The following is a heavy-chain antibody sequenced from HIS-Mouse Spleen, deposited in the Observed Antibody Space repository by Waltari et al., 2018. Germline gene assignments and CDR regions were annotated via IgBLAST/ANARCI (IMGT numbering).Heavy chain of an antibody. CDR1: GGSISSSSYY. CDR3: AREIPYSSSWYDWYFDL. CDR2: IYYSGRT. J-gene: IGHJ2*01. D-gene: IGHD6-13*01. Sequence: QLQLQESGPGLVKPSETLSLTCTVSGGSISSSSYYWGWIRQPPGKGLEWIGSIYYSGRTYNNPALKSRVTRSVETAKNQFSLKLSYVTAADTAVYYCAREIPYSSSWYDWYFDLWGRGTLVTVSS. V-gene: IGHV4-39*07.